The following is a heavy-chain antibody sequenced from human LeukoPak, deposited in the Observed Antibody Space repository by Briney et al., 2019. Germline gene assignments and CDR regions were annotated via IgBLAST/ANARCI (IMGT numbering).Heavy chain of an antibody. V-gene: IGHV3-21*01. J-gene: IGHJ5*02. D-gene: IGHD5-18*01. CDR3: ASNSYGKISGP. CDR2: ISSSSSYI. CDR1: GFTFSSYS. Sequence: GGSLRVSCAASGFTFSSYSMNWVRQAPGKGLEWVSSISSSSSYIYYADSVKGRFTISRDNAKNSLYLQMNSLRAEDTAVYYCASNSYGKISGPWGQGTLVTVSS.